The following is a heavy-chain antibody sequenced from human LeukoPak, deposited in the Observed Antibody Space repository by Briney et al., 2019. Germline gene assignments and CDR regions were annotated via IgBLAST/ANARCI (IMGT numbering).Heavy chain of an antibody. D-gene: IGHD6-19*01. CDR2: INHSGGT. CDR3: ATFYSSGLGY. CDR1: GGSFSGYY. J-gene: IGHJ4*02. Sequence: SETLSLTCAVYGGSFSGYYWSWIRQPPGKGLEWIGEINHSGGTNYNPSLKSRVTISVDTSKNQFSLKLSSVTAADTAVYYCATFYSSGLGYRGQGTLVTVSS. V-gene: IGHV4-34*01.